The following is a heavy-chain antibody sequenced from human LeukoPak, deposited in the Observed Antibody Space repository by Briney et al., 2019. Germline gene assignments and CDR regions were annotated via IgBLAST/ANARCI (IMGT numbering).Heavy chain of an antibody. Sequence: AASVKVSCKASGGTFSSYAISWVRQAPGQGLEWMGGIIPIFGTANYAQKFQGRVTITTDESTSTAYMELSSLRSEDTAVYYCARLTYCSSTSCRPDWGQGTLVTVSS. CDR2: IIPIFGTA. CDR3: ARLTYCSSTSCRPD. D-gene: IGHD2-2*01. J-gene: IGHJ4*02. V-gene: IGHV1-69*05. CDR1: GGTFSSYA.